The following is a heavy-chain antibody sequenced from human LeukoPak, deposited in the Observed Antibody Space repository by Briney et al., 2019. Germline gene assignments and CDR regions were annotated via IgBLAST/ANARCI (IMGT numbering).Heavy chain of an antibody. CDR3: ARDRYSGSLDAFDI. Sequence: SETLSLTCTVSGGSISPYYWSWIRQPPGKELDWIGYIYYSGSTNYNPSLKSRVTISVDTSKNQFSLKLSSVTAADTAVYYCARDRYSGSLDAFDIWGQGTMVTVSS. V-gene: IGHV4-59*13. J-gene: IGHJ3*02. CDR2: IYYSGST. D-gene: IGHD5-12*01. CDR1: GGSISPYY.